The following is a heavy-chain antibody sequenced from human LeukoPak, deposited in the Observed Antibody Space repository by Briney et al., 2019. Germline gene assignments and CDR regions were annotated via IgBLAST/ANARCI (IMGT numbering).Heavy chain of an antibody. J-gene: IGHJ4*02. D-gene: IGHD6-13*01. V-gene: IGHV1-18*01. CDR1: GYTFTSYG. CDR2: INAYNGNT. CDR3: ARAEYSSSWYGEYFDY. Sequence: ASVKVSCKASGYTFTSYGISWVRQAPGQGLEWMGWINAYNGNTNYAQKLQGRVTMTTDTSTSTAYMELRSLRSDDTAVYYCARAEYSSSWYGEYFDYWGQGTLVTVSS.